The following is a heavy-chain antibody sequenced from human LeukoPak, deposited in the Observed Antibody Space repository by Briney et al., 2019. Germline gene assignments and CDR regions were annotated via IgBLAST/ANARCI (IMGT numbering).Heavy chain of an antibody. V-gene: IGHV3-33*01. D-gene: IGHD6-19*01. J-gene: IGHJ4*02. Sequence: GGSLRLFCAASGFTFSSYGMHWVRQAPGKGLEWVAVIWYDGSNKYYADSVKGRFTISRDNSKNTLYLQMNSLRAEDTAVYYCARDSSGWGYFDYWGQGTLVTVSS. CDR1: GFTFSSYG. CDR2: IWYDGSNK. CDR3: ARDSSGWGYFDY.